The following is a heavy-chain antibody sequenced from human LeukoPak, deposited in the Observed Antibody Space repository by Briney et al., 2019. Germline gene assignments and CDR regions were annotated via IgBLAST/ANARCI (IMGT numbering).Heavy chain of an antibody. CDR2: IYYSGST. J-gene: IGHJ5*02. Sequence: TASETLSLTCTVSGGSISSYYWSWIRQPPGKGLEWIGYIYYSGSTNYNPSLKSRVTISVDTSKNQFSLKLSSVTAADTAVYYCARHAPDYGYWFDPWGQGTLVTVSS. D-gene: IGHD4-17*01. CDR3: ARHAPDYGYWFDP. CDR1: GGSISSYY. V-gene: IGHV4-59*08.